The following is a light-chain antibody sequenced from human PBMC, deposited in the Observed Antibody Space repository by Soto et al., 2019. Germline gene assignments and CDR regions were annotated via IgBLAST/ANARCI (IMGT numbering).Light chain of an antibody. V-gene: IGLV2-14*01. J-gene: IGLJ1*01. CDR3: SSYITTSVLYV. Sequence: QSVLTQPASVSGSPGQSITVSCTGSSGDIGYVNYVSLYQQHPGKAPKLLCYEVTNRPSGVSDRFSGFKSGNTASLTISVLQAEDEADYYCSSYITTSVLYVFGTGTKVTVL. CDR2: EVT. CDR1: SGDIGYVNY.